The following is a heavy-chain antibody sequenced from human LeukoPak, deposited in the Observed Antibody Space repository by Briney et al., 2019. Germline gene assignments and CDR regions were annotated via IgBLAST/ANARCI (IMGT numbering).Heavy chain of an antibody. CDR2: TSWNSGSI. Sequence: GRSLRLSCAASGFTFDDYAMHWVRQAPGKGLEWVSGTSWNSGSIGYADSVKGRFTISRDNAKNSLYLQMNSLRAEDMALYYCAKDLSSGYPNGFDYWGQGTLVTVSS. V-gene: IGHV3-9*03. CDR3: AKDLSSGYPNGFDY. D-gene: IGHD3-22*01. J-gene: IGHJ4*02. CDR1: GFTFDDYA.